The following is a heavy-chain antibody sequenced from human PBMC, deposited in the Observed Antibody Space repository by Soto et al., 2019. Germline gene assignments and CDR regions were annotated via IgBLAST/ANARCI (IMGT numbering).Heavy chain of an antibody. CDR3: ARLTADIVATMAVYYYYGMDV. D-gene: IGHD5-12*01. V-gene: IGHV3-11*01. CDR1: GFTFSDYY. J-gene: IGHJ6*02. CDR2: ISSSGSTI. Sequence: QVQLVESGGGLVQPGGSLRLSCAASGFTFSDYYMSWIRRAPGKGLEWVSYISSSGSTIYYADSVKGRFTISRDNAKHSLYLQMNSLRAEDTAVYYCARLTADIVATMAVYYYYGMDVWGQGTTVTVSS.